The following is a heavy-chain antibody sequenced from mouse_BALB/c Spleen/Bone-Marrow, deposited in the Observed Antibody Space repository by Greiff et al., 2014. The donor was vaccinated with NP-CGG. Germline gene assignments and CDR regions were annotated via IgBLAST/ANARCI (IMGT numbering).Heavy chain of an antibody. Sequence: VMLVESGAELARPGASVKMSCKASGYTFTTYTIHWMKQRPGQGLEWTGYIIPSSGYTNYNQKFKDKATLTADKSSSTAYMQLSSLTPEDSAVYYCAIRYYAMDYWGQGTSVTVSS. J-gene: IGHJ4*01. V-gene: IGHV1-4*01. CDR3: AIRYYAMDY. CDR2: IIPSSGYT. CDR1: GYTFTTYT. D-gene: IGHD1-1*01.